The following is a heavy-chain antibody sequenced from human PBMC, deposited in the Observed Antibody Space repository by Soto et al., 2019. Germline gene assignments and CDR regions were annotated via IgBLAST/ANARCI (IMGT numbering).Heavy chain of an antibody. Sequence: QVQLVQSGAEVRKPGSSVKVSCKASGGTFSSFAISWVRQAPGQGLEWMGGIIPIFATTNYAQKSQGRVTITADESTSTAYMELGSLRSEDTAVYYCARVRDVVVVPDYGMDVWGQGTTVTVSS. CDR2: IIPIFATT. CDR3: ARVRDVVVVPDYGMDV. J-gene: IGHJ6*02. CDR1: GGTFSSFA. V-gene: IGHV1-69*01. D-gene: IGHD2-2*01.